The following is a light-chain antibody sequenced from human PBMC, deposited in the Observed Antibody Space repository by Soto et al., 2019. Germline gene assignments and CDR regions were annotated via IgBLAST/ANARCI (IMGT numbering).Light chain of an antibody. CDR1: QSVGSF. CDR3: QHRSNWLGT. CDR2: DAS. V-gene: IGKV3-11*01. J-gene: IGKJ3*01. Sequence: EIVLTQSPATLSLSPGERATLSCRASQSVGSFLAWYQQKSGQAPRLLIYDASNRAPGIPARFSGSGSGTDFTLTISSLEPEDVAVYYCQHRSNWLGTFGHGTKVDIK.